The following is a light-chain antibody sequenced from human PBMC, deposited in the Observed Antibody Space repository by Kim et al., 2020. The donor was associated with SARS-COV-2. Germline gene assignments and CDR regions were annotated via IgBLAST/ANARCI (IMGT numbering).Light chain of an antibody. J-gene: IGKJ1*01. CDR3: QQYGSSPWT. CDR2: AAS. CDR1: QSVRNNY. Sequence: IVLTQSPGTLSLSPGERATLSCGASQSVRNNYLAWYQQKPGQPPRLLIYAASNRAIGIPDRFTSSESGTDFTLSISNLEPEDSAVYYCQQYGSSPWTFGLGTKVDIK. V-gene: IGKV3-20*01.